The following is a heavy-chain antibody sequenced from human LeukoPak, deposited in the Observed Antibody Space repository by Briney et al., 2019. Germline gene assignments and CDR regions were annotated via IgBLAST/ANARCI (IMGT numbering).Heavy chain of an antibody. CDR2: IIPILGIA. V-gene: IGHV1-69*04. CDR3: ARGRAAAGSSTFDY. J-gene: IGHJ4*02. Sequence: SVKVSCKASGGTFSSYAISWVRQAPGQGLEWMGRIIPILGIANYAQKFQGRVTMTRNTSISTAYMELSSLRSEDTAVYYCARGRAAAGSSTFDYWGQGTLVTVSS. CDR1: GGTFSSYA. D-gene: IGHD6-13*01.